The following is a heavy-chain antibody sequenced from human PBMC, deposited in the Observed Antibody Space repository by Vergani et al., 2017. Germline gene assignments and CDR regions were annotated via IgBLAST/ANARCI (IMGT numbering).Heavy chain of an antibody. D-gene: IGHD3-3*01. Sequence: EVQLLESGGGLVQRGGSLRLSCAASGFTFSSYAMSWVRLAPGKGLEWVSTISGSGGSTFYADSVKGRFTISRDNSKNTLYLKISSRRAEDTAVYYFAKEMTIFGVITTGFDYWGQGTLVTVSS. CDR3: AKEMTIFGVITTGFDY. V-gene: IGHV3-23*01. CDR2: ISGSGGST. CDR1: GFTFSSYA. J-gene: IGHJ4*02.